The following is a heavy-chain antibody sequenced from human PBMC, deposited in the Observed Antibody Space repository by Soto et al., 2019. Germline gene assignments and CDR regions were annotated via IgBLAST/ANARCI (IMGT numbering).Heavy chain of an antibody. J-gene: IGHJ4*01. CDR1: GFTFSRYE. Sequence: GGSLRLSCAVSGFTFSRYEMNWVRQAPGKGLEWVSYISSSGSTIYYADSVKGRFTISRDNAKNSLYLQMSGLGAEDTAVYYCARGSTLIVVNHLDYWGHGTLVTVSS. V-gene: IGHV3-48*03. CDR3: ARGSTLIVVNHLDY. CDR2: ISSSGSTI. D-gene: IGHD3-22*01.